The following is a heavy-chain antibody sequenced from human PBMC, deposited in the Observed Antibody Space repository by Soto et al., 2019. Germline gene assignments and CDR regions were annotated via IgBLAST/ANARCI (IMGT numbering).Heavy chain of an antibody. CDR3: ATNVGSTVGPDFDY. CDR1: GYTLTTYY. Sequence: ASVKVSCKASGYTLTTYYIHWVRQAPGQGLEWMGIIDPIGRTTNCAQKFQDRVTMTRDTSTNTVYMQLSGLRFGDTAMYYCATNVGSTVGPDFDYWGQGTLVTVSS. V-gene: IGHV1-46*01. J-gene: IGHJ4*01. CDR2: IDPIGRTT. D-gene: IGHD1-26*01.